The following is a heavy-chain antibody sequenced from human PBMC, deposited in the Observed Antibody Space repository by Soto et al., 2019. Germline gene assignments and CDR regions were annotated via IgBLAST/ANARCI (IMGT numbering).Heavy chain of an antibody. J-gene: IGHJ4*02. Sequence: GSGPTLVNPTQTLTLTCSFSGFSLTTSGAGVGWLRQPPGKALEWLALISWKDDKRYNPGLKNRLTITKDPSKNQVVLTMTNMDPVDTGTYYCAQRYGGNYYRWYFDFWGQGTMVTVYS. CDR3: AQRYGGNYYRWYFDF. CDR2: ISWKDDK. D-gene: IGHD1-26*01. CDR1: GFSLTTSGAG. V-gene: IGHV2-5*01.